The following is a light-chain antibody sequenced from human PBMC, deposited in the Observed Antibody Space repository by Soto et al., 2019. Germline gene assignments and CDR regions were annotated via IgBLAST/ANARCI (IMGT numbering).Light chain of an antibody. Sequence: QSALTQPASVSGSPRQSITISCTGTSSDVGGYNYVSWYQQHPGKAPKLMIYDVSNRPSGVSNRFSGSKSGNTASLTISGLQAEDEADYYCSSYTSSSTSRYVFGTGTKVTVL. CDR2: DVS. CDR1: SSDVGGYNY. CDR3: SSYTSSSTSRYV. J-gene: IGLJ1*01. V-gene: IGLV2-14*01.